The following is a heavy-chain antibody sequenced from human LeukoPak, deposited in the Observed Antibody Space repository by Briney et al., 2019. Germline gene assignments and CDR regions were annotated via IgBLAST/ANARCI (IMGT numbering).Heavy chain of an antibody. D-gene: IGHD2-21*01. CDR2: LSGSDGAT. Sequence: PGGSLRLSCEASEFTFSRFAMSWIRQPPGTGLEWVSTLSGSDGATYYADSVKGRFTTSRDNSKDTLYLQMDNLRADDTAVYYCAKHLGSHSFLFYYMDVWGKGTSVIVSS. J-gene: IGHJ6*03. CDR1: EFTFSRFA. V-gene: IGHV3-23*01. CDR3: AKHLGSHSFLFYYMDV.